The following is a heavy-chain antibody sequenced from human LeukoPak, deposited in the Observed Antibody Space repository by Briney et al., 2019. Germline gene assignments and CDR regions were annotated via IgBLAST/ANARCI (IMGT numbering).Heavy chain of an antibody. CDR3: ARPSGYYEYYFDY. CDR2: ISSSGSTI. V-gene: IGHV3-48*03. J-gene: IGHJ4*02. Sequence: GGSLRLSCAASGFTFSSYKMNWVRQAPGKGLEWVSYISSSGSTIYYADSVKGRFTISRDNAKNSLYLQMNSLRAEDTAVYYCARPSGYYEYYFDYWGQGTLVTVSS. D-gene: IGHD3-22*01. CDR1: GFTFSSYK.